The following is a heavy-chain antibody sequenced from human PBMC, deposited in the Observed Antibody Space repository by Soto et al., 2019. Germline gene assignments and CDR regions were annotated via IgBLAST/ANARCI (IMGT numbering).Heavy chain of an antibody. D-gene: IGHD1-26*01. CDR2: ISWDGGST. J-gene: IGHJ4*02. CDR1: GFTFDDYT. Sequence: GGSLRLSCAASGFTFDDYTMHWVRQAPGKGLEWVSLISWDGGSTYYADSVKGRFTISRDNSKNSLYLQMNSLRTEDTALYYCAKGPWELLPYFDYWGQGTLVTVSS. CDR3: AKGPWELLPYFDY. V-gene: IGHV3-43*01.